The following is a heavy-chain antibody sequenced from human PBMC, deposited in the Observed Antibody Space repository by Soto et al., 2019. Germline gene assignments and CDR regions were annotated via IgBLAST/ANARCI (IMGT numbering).Heavy chain of an antibody. CDR3: AKEYPPSYPPLWFGEPYYFDY. V-gene: IGHV3-30*18. CDR2: ISYDGSNK. Sequence: GGSLRLSCAASGFTFSSYGMHWVRQAPGKGLEWVAVISYDGSNKYYADSVKGRFTISRDNSKNTLYLQMNSLRAEDTAVYNCAKEYPPSYPPLWFGEPYYFDYWGQGTLVTVSS. J-gene: IGHJ4*02. CDR1: GFTFSSYG. D-gene: IGHD3-10*01.